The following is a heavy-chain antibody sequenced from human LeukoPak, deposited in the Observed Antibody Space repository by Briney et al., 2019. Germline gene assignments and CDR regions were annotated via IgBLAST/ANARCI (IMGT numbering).Heavy chain of an antibody. CDR3: ARSLRAAAQHFDY. D-gene: IGHD6-6*01. CDR1: GGSIIGSSYY. CDR2: IYYSGHT. Sequence: SETLSLTCTVSGGSIIGSSYYWRWTRHPPGEALVWIGSIYYSGHTYYNPSLKSRVTISVDTSKNQFSLKLSSVTAADTAVYYCARSLRAAAQHFDYCGQGTLVTVSS. V-gene: IGHV4-39*01. J-gene: IGHJ4*02.